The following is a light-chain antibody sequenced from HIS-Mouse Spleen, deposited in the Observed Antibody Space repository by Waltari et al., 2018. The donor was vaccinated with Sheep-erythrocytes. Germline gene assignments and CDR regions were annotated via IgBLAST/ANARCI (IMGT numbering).Light chain of an antibody. V-gene: IGLV2-14*01. Sequence: QSALTQPASVSGSPGQSITIPCTATSSDVGGYNYVPWYQQPPGKAPKLMIYEVSNRPSGVSNRFSGSKSGNTASLTISGLQAEDEADYYCSSYTSSSTQVFGGGTKLTVL. J-gene: IGLJ2*01. CDR3: SSYTSSSTQV. CDR2: EVS. CDR1: SSDVGGYNY.